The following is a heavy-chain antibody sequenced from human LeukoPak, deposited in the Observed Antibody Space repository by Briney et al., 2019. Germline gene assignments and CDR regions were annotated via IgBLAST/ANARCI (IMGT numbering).Heavy chain of an antibody. V-gene: IGHV1-69*13. CDR1: GGTFSSYA. Sequence: ASVKVSCKASGGTFSSYAISWVRQAPGQGLEWMGGIIPIFGTANYAQKFQGRVTITADESTSTAYMELSSLRSEDTAVYYCARANYDYFGGSSHPFDYGGKGTLVTVSS. CDR3: ARANYDYFGGSSHPFDY. D-gene: IGHD3-16*01. CDR2: IIPIFGTA. J-gene: IGHJ4*02.